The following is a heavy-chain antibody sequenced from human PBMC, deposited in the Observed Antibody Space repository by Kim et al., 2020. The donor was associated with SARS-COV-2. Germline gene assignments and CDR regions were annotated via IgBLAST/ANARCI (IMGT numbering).Heavy chain of an antibody. J-gene: IGHJ4*02. CDR1: GYIFTGYY. CDR2: INPDSGGT. CDR3: ATLAITDY. V-gene: IGHV1-2*06. Sequence: ASVKVSCKASGYIFTGYYIYWVRQAPGQGLEYMGRINPDSGGTDSAQQFQGRVTMTSDTSITTAFMELASLKSDDTAVYYCATLAITDYWGQGTLVTVSS.